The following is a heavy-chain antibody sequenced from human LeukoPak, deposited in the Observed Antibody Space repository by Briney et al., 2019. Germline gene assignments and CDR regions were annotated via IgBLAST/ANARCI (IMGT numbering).Heavy chain of an antibody. CDR1: GFTFSSYA. Sequence: PGGSLRLSCAASGFTFSSYAMTWVRQAPGKGLEWVSSFTSMSRTIYYADSVKGRFTISRDNAKNSLYLQMNSLRAEDTAVYYCARGWPLKWELLDYWGQGTLVTVSS. V-gene: IGHV3-21*01. CDR3: ARGWPLKWELLDY. D-gene: IGHD1-26*01. J-gene: IGHJ4*02. CDR2: FTSMSRTI.